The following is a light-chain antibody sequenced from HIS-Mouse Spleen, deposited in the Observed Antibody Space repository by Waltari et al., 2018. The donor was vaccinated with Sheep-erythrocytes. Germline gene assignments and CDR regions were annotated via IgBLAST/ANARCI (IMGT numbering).Light chain of an antibody. Sequence: EIVLTQSPATLSWSPGERATLSCRASQSVSSDLAWYQQKPGQAPRLLIYDASNRATGIPARFSGSGSGTDFTLTISSLEPEDFAVYYCQQRSNWYTFGQGTKLEIK. CDR3: QQRSNWYT. J-gene: IGKJ2*01. CDR2: DAS. V-gene: IGKV3-11*01. CDR1: QSVSSD.